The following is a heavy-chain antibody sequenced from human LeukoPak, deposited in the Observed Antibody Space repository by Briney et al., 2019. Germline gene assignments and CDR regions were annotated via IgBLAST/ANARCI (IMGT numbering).Heavy chain of an antibody. CDR2: ISGSGDST. CDR3: ARSRGSYGYPRGAFDI. Sequence: PGGSLRLSCAASGFTFSGFWMSWVRQAPGKGLEWVSAISGSGDSTYYGDSVKGRFTISRDNSKNTLYLQMNSLRAEDTAVYYCARSRGSYGYPRGAFDIWGQGTMVTVSS. CDR1: GFTFSGFW. J-gene: IGHJ3*02. V-gene: IGHV3-23*01. D-gene: IGHD5-18*01.